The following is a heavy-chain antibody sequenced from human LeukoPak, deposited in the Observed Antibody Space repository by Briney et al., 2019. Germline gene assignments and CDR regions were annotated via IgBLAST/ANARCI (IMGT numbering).Heavy chain of an antibody. Sequence: GGSLRLSCAASGFTFSSYEMIWVRQAPGKGLEWVSYISSSGTTIYYADSVKGRFTISRDNAKNSLYLQMISLRAEDTAVYSCARDNYDSSGPYYFDYWGQGTLVTVSS. V-gene: IGHV3-48*03. CDR2: ISSSGTTI. CDR1: GFTFSSYE. CDR3: ARDNYDSSGPYYFDY. D-gene: IGHD3-22*01. J-gene: IGHJ4*02.